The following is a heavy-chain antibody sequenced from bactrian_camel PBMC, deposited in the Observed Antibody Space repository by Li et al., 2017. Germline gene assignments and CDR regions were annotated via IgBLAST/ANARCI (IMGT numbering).Heavy chain of an antibody. Sequence: HVQLVESGGGSVQAGGSLRLSCNASGFTFSSYAMSWVRQAPGKGLEWVSDISRDGTDTYYADSVKGRFTISRDNGKNTLYLQLNSLKTEDTALYYCATDFRYSDYTPFAYWGQGTQVTVS. CDR1: GFTFSSYA. V-gene: IGHV3S7*01. D-gene: IGHD4*01. J-gene: IGHJ6*01. CDR2: ISRDGTDT. CDR3: ATDFRYSDYTPFAY.